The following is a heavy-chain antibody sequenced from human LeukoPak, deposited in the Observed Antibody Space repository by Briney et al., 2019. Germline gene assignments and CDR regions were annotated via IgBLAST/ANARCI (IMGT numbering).Heavy chain of an antibody. V-gene: IGHV4-4*02. CDR2: IYHSGST. J-gene: IGHJ6*02. D-gene: IGHD2-2*01. CDR1: GDSINSLDL. Sequence: SETLSLTCTVSGDSINSLDLWSWVRQPPGKGLEWIGEIYHSGSTNYNPSLKSRVTISVDKSKNQFSLKLSSVTAADTAVYYCARDGVVVPAAMYNYYYGMDVWGQGTTVTVSS. CDR3: ARDGVVVPAAMYNYYYGMDV.